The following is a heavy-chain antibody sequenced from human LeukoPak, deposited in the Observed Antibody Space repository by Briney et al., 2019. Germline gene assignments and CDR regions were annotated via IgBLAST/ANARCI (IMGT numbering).Heavy chain of an antibody. CDR2: ISNSGSTI. V-gene: IGHV3-11*01. J-gene: IGHJ4*02. D-gene: IGHD2-8*01. CDR3: ANLRSYCTNGVCQYYFDY. Sequence: GGSLRLSCAASGFTFSDYYMSWIRQAPGKGLEWISYISNSGSTIYYADSVKGRFTISRDNAKNSLYLQMNDLRAEDTAVYYCANLRSYCTNGVCQYYFDYWGQGTLVTVSS. CDR1: GFTFSDYY.